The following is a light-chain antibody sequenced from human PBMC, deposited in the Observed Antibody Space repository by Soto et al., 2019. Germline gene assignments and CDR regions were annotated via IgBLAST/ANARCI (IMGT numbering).Light chain of an antibody. CDR2: NNN. V-gene: IGLV1-44*01. CDR3: AAWDDCLNGVV. J-gene: IGLJ3*02. CDR1: SSNIGSTT. Sequence: QSVLTQPPSASGTPGQRVTIACSGSSSNIGSTTVKWYQQLPGTAPKLLIYNNNQRPSGVPDRFSGSKSGTAASLAISGLQSEDEADYYCAAWDDCLNGVVFGGGTKLTVL.